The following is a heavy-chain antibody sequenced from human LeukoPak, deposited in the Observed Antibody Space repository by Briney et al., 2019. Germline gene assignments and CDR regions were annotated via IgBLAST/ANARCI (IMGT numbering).Heavy chain of an antibody. Sequence: GGSLRLSCAASGFTFSNYAMTWVRLAPGKALEWVSALSGGGERTYYADSVKGRFTSSRDNSKNTLYLQMSSLRAEDTAVYYCAKRGAEVGQTVAPGDYWGQGTLVTVSS. J-gene: IGHJ4*02. CDR3: AKRGAEVGQTVAPGDY. CDR2: LSGGGERT. D-gene: IGHD1-26*01. V-gene: IGHV3-23*01. CDR1: GFTFSNYA.